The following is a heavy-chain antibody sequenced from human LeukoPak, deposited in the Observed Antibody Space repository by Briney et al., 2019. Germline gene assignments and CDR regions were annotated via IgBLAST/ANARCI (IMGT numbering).Heavy chain of an antibody. J-gene: IGHJ6*03. V-gene: IGHV1-2*02. CDR1: GYTFTSYY. Sequence: ASVKVSCKASGYTFTSYYMHWVRQAPGQGLEWMGWINPSSGGTKYAQKFQGRVTMTRDTSISTAYMELSRLRSDDTAVYYCARDESPLRLYPIIDYYYMDVWGKGTTVTVSS. CDR3: ARDESPLRLYPIIDYYYMDV. CDR2: INPSSGGT. D-gene: IGHD2-8*01.